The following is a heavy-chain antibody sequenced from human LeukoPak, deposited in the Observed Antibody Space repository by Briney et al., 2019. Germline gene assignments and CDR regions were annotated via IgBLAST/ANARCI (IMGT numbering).Heavy chain of an antibody. V-gene: IGHV7-4-1*02. Sequence: ASVKVSCKASGYTFTSYAVNWVRQAPGQGLEWMGWINTNTGNPTYAQGFTGRFVFSLDTSVSTAYLQISSLKAEDTAVYYCASWGYSSGWYGGDDYWGQGTLVTVSS. CDR1: GYTFTSYA. CDR3: ASWGYSSGWYGGDDY. J-gene: IGHJ4*02. D-gene: IGHD6-13*01. CDR2: INTNTGNP.